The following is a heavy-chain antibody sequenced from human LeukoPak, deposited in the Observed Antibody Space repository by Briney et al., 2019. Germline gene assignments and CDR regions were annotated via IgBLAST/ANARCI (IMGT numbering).Heavy chain of an antibody. J-gene: IGHJ4*02. D-gene: IGHD6-13*01. V-gene: IGHV1-2*02. Sequence: ASVKVSCKASGYTFTDHYMHWVRQAPGQGLEWMGWINPNSGGTNYAQKFQGRVTMTRDTSISTAYMELSRLRSDDTAVYYCARVFPSIRSSWPFDYWGQGTLVTVSS. CDR1: GYTFTDHY. CDR3: ARVFPSIRSSWPFDY. CDR2: INPNSGGT.